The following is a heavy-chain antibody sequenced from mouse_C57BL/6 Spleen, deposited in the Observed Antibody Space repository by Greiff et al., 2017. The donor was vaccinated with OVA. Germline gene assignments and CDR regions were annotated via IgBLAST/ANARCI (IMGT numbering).Heavy chain of an antibody. CDR1: GYTFTDYY. D-gene: IGHD1-1*01. J-gene: IGHJ4*01. CDR3: ATKLTVVSAMDY. Sequence: VQLQQSGPELVKPGASVKISCKASGYTFTDYYMNWVKQSHGKSLEWIGDINPNNGGTSYNQKFKGKATLTVDKSSSTAYMELRSLTSEDSAVYYCATKLTVVSAMDYWGQGTSVTVSS. CDR2: INPNNGGT. V-gene: IGHV1-26*01.